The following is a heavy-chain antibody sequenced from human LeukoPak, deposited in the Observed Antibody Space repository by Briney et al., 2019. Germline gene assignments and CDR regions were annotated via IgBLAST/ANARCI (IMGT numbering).Heavy chain of an antibody. CDR2: IYYSGST. J-gene: IGHJ6*02. D-gene: IGHD6-13*01. CDR3: ARLGAAAGHYYYYGMDV. Sequence: PSETLSLTCSVSDGSLSSSSYYWGWIRQPPGKGLEWIGSIYYSGSTYYNPSLKSRVTISVDTSKNQFSLKLSSVTAADTAVYYCARLGAAAGHYYYYGMDVWGQGTAVTVSS. V-gene: IGHV4-39*07. CDR1: DGSLSSSSYY.